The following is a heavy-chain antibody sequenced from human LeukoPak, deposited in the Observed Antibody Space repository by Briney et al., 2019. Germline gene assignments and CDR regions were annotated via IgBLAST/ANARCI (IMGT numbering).Heavy chain of an antibody. V-gene: IGHV3-21*01. CDR1: GFSFSSYS. CDR3: ARGGRKGGPLYGSGTYTWGDVFDI. Sequence: GGSLRLSCAASGFSFSSYSMNWVRQAPGKGLEWVSSISSSSSYIYYADSVKGRFTISRDNAKNSLYLQMNSLRAEDTAVYSCARGGRKGGPLYGSGTYTWGDVFDIWGQGTMVTVSS. J-gene: IGHJ3*02. D-gene: IGHD3-10*01. CDR2: ISSSSSYI.